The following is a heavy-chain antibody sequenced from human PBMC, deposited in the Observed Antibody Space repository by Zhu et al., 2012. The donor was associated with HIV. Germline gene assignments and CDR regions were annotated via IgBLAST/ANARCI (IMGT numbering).Heavy chain of an antibody. V-gene: IGHV4-59*11. J-gene: IGHJ5*01. CDR2: VYFSGST. D-gene: IGHD3-9*01. CDR3: ARDRDYDILSGAFDS. CDR1: GGSISSHF. Sequence: QVQLQESGPRLVRPSETQSLTCTVSGGSISSHFWTWIRQPPGKGLEWIGNVYFSGSTKYNPSLESRVTISIDMSKNHFSLELTSVTAADTAVYYCARDRDYDILSGAFDSWGQGTLVTVSS.